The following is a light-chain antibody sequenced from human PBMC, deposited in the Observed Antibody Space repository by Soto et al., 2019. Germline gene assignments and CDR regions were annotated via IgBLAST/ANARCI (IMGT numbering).Light chain of an antibody. CDR1: SSDVGSYNL. Sequence: QSALTQPASVSGSPGQSITISCTGTSSDVGSYNLVSWYQQHPGKAPKFMIYEGSKRPSGVSNRFSGSKSGNTASLTISGLQAEDEADYYCCSYAGSSNWVFGGGTQLTVL. CDR2: EGS. J-gene: IGLJ7*01. CDR3: CSYAGSSNWV. V-gene: IGLV2-23*01.